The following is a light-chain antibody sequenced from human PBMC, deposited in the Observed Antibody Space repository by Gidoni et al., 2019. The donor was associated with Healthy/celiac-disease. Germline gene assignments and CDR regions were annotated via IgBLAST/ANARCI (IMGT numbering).Light chain of an antibody. Sequence: DIQMTQPPSSLSASVGDSVTITCRASQSISSYLNWYQQKPGKAPKLLIYAASSLQSGVPSRFSGSGSGTDFTLTISSLQPEDVATYYCQQCYSTPWTFGQXTKVEIK. CDR3: QQCYSTPWT. CDR2: AAS. CDR1: QSISSY. J-gene: IGKJ1*01. V-gene: IGKV1-39*01.